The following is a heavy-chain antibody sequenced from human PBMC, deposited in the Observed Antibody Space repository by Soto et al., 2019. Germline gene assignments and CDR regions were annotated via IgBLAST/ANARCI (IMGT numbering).Heavy chain of an antibody. Sequence: PSETLSLTCTVSGGPIIAYYWSWIRQSPGKGVEWIGYIYSSGTTTYNPALKSRVTMSVDMSRKQFSLQLRSVTAADTAVYYCARQDPFNTGWHFDSWGQGTLVTVSS. J-gene: IGHJ4*02. D-gene: IGHD6-19*01. V-gene: IGHV4-59*08. CDR1: GGPIIAYY. CDR2: IYSSGTT. CDR3: ARQDPFNTGWHFDS.